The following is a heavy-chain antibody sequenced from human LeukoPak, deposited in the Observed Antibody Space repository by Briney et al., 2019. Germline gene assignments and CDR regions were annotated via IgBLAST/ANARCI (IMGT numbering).Heavy chain of an antibody. D-gene: IGHD2-2*01. V-gene: IGHV3-23*01. CDR3: AKDTLIVVVPAAQFDP. CDR1: GYTFSSYA. Sequence: PGGSLRLSCAASGYTFSSYAMSWVHQAPGKGLEWVSAISGSGGSTNYADSVKGRFTISRDNSKKTLYLQMNSLRAEDTVVYYCAKDTLIVVVPAAQFDPWGQGTLVTVSS. CDR2: ISGSGGST. J-gene: IGHJ5*02.